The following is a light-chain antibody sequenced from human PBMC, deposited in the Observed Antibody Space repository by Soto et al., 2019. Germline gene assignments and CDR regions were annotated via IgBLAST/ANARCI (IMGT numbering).Light chain of an antibody. CDR2: DDS. Sequence: HSALTQPASVSGSPGQSITISCTGTSSDVGGYNYVSWYQQHPGKAPKLMIYDDSNRPSGVSNRFSGSKSGNTASLTISGLQAEDEADSYCSSYTSRSTHPVVLGGGTTLTVL. CDR1: SSDVGGYNY. V-gene: IGLV2-14*01. CDR3: SSYTSRSTHPVV. J-gene: IGLJ2*01.